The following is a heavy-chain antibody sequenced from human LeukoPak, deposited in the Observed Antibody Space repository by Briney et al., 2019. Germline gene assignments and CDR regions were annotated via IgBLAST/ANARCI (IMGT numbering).Heavy chain of an antibody. J-gene: IGHJ4*02. CDR2: ISSSSATI. CDR1: GFTFSAYN. D-gene: IGHD3-10*01. V-gene: IGHV3-23*01. CDR3: AKLRMVRGVQYYFDY. Sequence: GGSLRLSCEGSGFTFSAYNMNWVRQAPGKGLESISYISSSSATIFYADSVEGRFTISRGNSKNTLYLQMNSLRAEDTAVYYCAKLRMVRGVQYYFDYWGQGTLVTVSS.